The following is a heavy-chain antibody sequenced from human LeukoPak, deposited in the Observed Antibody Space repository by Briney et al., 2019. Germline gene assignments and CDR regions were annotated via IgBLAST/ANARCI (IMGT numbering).Heavy chain of an antibody. Sequence: ASVKVSCKASGYTFTSYDIHWVRQATGQGLEWMGWMNPNSGNTDYAQKFQGRVTITRNTSISTAYMELCSLRLEDTAVYYCARGRHSSSWYSFVLVVNWFDPWGQGTLVTVSS. D-gene: IGHD6-13*01. CDR2: MNPNSGNT. V-gene: IGHV1-8*01. J-gene: IGHJ5*02. CDR1: GYTFTSYD. CDR3: ARGRHSSSWYSFVLVVNWFDP.